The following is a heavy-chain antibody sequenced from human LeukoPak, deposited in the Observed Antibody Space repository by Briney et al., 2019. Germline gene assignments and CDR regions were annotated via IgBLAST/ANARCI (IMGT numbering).Heavy chain of an antibody. CDR3: ARDRVGYSYGSNVYYFDY. CDR1: GGSISSGGYY. Sequence: SQTLSLTCTVSGGSISSGGYYWSWIRQHPGKGLEWIGYIYYSGSTYYNPSLKSRVTISVDTSKNQFSLKLSSVTAADTAVYYCARDRVGYSYGSNVYYFDYWGQGTLVTVSS. J-gene: IGHJ4*02. D-gene: IGHD5-18*01. CDR2: IYYSGST. V-gene: IGHV4-31*03.